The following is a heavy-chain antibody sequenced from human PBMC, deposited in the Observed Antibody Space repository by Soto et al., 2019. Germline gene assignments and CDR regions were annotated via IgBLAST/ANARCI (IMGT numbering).Heavy chain of an antibody. D-gene: IGHD6-6*01. Sequence: QVQLVQSGGEVKKPGSSVKVSCKASGGTFSSYAISWVRQAPGQGLEWVGGIIRIVGTANYAQKFQGRVTITADESTSTAYMELSSLRSEDTAVYYCARGWKAARKIYGMDDWGQGTTVTVSS. J-gene: IGHJ6*02. CDR3: ARGWKAARKIYGMDD. CDR1: GGTFSSYA. V-gene: IGHV1-69*01. CDR2: IIRIVGTA.